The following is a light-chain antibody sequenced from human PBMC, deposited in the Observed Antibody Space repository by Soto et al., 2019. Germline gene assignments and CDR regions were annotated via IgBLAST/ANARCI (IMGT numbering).Light chain of an antibody. CDR1: QSISTW. Sequence: DIQMTQSPSTLSASVGDRVTITCRASQSISTWLAWYQQKPGKAPNLLIYDASTFESGVPSRFSGSGSGTEFTLTISSLQPDDFVTYYCQQYHTYRTFGQGTKVEIK. CDR3: QQYHTYRT. J-gene: IGKJ1*01. CDR2: DAS. V-gene: IGKV1-5*01.